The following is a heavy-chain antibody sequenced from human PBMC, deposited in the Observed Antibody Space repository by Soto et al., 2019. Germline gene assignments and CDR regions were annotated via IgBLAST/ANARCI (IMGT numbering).Heavy chain of an antibody. CDR2: ISSTTNYI. J-gene: IGHJ4*02. Sequence: GGSLRLSCAASGCTFTRYSMNWVRQAPGKGLEWVSSISSTTNYIYYADSMKGRFTVSRDNAKNSVYLEMNSLSAEDTAVYYCARESEDLTSNFDYWGQGTLVTSPQ. CDR3: ARESEDLTSNFDY. V-gene: IGHV3-21*01. CDR1: GCTFTRYS.